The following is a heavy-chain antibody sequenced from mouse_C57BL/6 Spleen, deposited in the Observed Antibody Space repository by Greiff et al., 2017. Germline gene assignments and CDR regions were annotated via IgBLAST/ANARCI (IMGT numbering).Heavy chain of an antibody. CDR2: FHPYNDDT. D-gene: IGHD1-1*01. CDR1: GYTFTTYP. Sequence: QVQLQQSGAELVKPGASVKMSCKASGYTFTTYPIEWMKQNHGKSLEWIGNFHPYNDDTKYNEKFKGKATLTVEKSSSTVYLELSRLTSDDSAVYDCASGDYGSSYSWYFDDWGTGTTVAVSS. CDR3: ASGDYGSSYSWYFDD. V-gene: IGHV1-47*01. J-gene: IGHJ1*03.